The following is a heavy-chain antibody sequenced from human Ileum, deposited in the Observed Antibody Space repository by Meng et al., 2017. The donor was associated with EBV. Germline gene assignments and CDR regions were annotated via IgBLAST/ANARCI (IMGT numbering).Heavy chain of an antibody. V-gene: IGHV4-34*01. Sequence: VPLPEWGTGLLKPSETLSLTCAVYGGSFNDYYWTWLRQPPGKGLEWIGEIDQSGYTKFNPSLSSRATISRDTSNNQFSLRLNSVTAADTALYYCARYGRCNGNSFYCFDPWGQGTLVTVSS. CDR3: ARYGRCNGNSFYCFDP. D-gene: IGHD4-23*01. CDR1: GGSFNDYY. CDR2: IDQSGYT. J-gene: IGHJ5*02.